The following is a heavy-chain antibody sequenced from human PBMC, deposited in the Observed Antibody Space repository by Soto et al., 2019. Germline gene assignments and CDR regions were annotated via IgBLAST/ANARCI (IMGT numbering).Heavy chain of an antibody. V-gene: IGHV4-34*01. D-gene: IGHD2-15*01. J-gene: IGHJ4*02. Sequence: SETLSLTCAVYGGSFSGYYWSWIRQPPGKGLEWIGEINHSGSTNYNPSLKSRVTISVDTSKNQFSLKLSSVTAADTAVYYCARRIPPLYYFDYWGQGTLVTVSS. CDR3: ARRIPPLYYFDY. CDR1: GGSFSGYY. CDR2: INHSGST.